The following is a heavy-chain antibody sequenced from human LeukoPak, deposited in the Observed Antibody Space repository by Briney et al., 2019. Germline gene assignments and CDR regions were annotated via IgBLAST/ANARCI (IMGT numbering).Heavy chain of an antibody. D-gene: IGHD3-22*01. J-gene: IGHJ4*02. V-gene: IGHV4-39*02. CDR2: IYYSGST. CDR1: GGSISSSSYY. CDR3: ARDTYYYDSSGYYYFDY. Sequence: SETLSLTCTVSGGSISSSSYYWGWIRQPPGKGLEWIGSIYYSGSTYYNPSLKSRVTISVDTSKNQFSLKLSSVTAADTAVYYCARDTYYYDSSGYYYFDYWGQGTLVTVSS.